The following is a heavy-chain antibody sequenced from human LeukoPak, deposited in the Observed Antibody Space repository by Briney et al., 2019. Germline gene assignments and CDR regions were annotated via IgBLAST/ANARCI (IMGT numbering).Heavy chain of an antibody. J-gene: IGHJ6*02. CDR1: GGSFSGYY. Sequence: PSVTLSLTCAVYGGSFSGYYWSWIRQPPGKGLEWIGEINHSGSTNYNPSLKSRVTISVDTSKNQFSLKLSSVTAADTAVYYCAREKVLRPWYYYYYGMDVWGQGTTVTVSS. V-gene: IGHV4-34*01. D-gene: IGHD3-3*01. CDR3: AREKVLRPWYYYYYGMDV. CDR2: INHSGST.